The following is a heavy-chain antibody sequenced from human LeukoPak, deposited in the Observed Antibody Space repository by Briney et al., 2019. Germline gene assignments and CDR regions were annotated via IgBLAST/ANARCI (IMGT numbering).Heavy chain of an antibody. J-gene: IGHJ4*02. D-gene: IGHD5-24*01. CDR2: TYYRSKWYY. Sequence: SQTLSLTCAISGDSVSSDSATWNWIRQSPSRGLEWLGRTYYRSKWYYDYAVSVGSRITVDPDTSKNQFSLKLSSVTAADTAVYYCARENPRGFRWLQFTIGPYFDYWGQGTLVTVSS. V-gene: IGHV6-1*01. CDR3: ARENPRGFRWLQFTIGPYFDY. CDR1: GDSVSSDSAT.